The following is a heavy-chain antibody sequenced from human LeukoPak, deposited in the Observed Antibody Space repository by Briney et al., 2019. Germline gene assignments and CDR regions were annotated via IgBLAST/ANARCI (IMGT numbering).Heavy chain of an antibody. Sequence: GGSLRLSCAASGFTFSTYEMNWVRQAPGKGLEWVSYISISGNNKYYADSVKGRFTISRDNAKNSLYLQMNSLRAEDTAVYYCARDLPYENFDYWGQGTLVTVSS. CDR2: ISISGNNK. J-gene: IGHJ4*02. CDR1: GFTFSTYE. D-gene: IGHD2-8*01. V-gene: IGHV3-48*03. CDR3: ARDLPYENFDY.